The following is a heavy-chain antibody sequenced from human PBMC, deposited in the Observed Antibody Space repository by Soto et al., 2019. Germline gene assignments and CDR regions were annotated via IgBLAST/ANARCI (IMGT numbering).Heavy chain of an antibody. D-gene: IGHD4-17*01. J-gene: IGHJ4*02. CDR3: AKGPAQTTVTMPELPDY. Sequence: ASVKVSCKASGYTFTGYQMHWVRQAPGQGLEWMGWINPNSGGTNYAQKFQGRVTMTRDTSISTAYMEVNSLRAEDTAVYYCAKGPAQTTVTMPELPDYWGQGTLVTVSS. CDR1: GYTFTGYQ. CDR2: INPNSGGT. V-gene: IGHV1-2*02.